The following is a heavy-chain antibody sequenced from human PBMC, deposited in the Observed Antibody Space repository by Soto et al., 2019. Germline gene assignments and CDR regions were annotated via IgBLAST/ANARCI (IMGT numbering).Heavy chain of an antibody. J-gene: IGHJ6*02. CDR1: GGTFSSYA. CDR3: ARVLDPIYYDFWSGSNGYYYYGMDV. CDR2: IIPIFGTA. V-gene: IGHV1-69*06. D-gene: IGHD3-3*01. Sequence: ASVKVSCKASGGTFSSYAISWVRQAPGQGLEWMGGIIPIFGTANYAQKFQGRVTITADKSTSTAYMELSSLRSEDTAVYYCARVLDPIYYDFWSGSNGYYYYGMDVWGQGTTVTVSS.